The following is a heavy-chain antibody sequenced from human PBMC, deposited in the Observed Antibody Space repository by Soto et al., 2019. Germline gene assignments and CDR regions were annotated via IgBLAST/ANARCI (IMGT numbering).Heavy chain of an antibody. CDR3: ARGGVDYYDSSGYYFSPYYFDY. J-gene: IGHJ4*02. CDR2: IHNSGST. CDR1: GDSISNAAYY. D-gene: IGHD3-22*01. V-gene: IGHV4-39*07. Sequence: SETLSLTCTVSGDSISNAAYYWGWIRQPPGKGLEWIGSIHNSGSTYYNPSLKSRVTISVDRSKNQFSLKLSSVTAADTAVYYCARGGVDYYDSSGYYFSPYYFDYWGQGTLVTVSS.